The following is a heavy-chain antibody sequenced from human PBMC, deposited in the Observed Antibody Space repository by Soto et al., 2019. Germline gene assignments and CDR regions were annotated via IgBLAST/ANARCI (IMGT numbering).Heavy chain of an antibody. Sequence: GASVKVSCKASGFTFTSYGISWGRQAPGQGLEWMGWISAYNGNTNYAQKLQGRVTMTTDTSTSTAYMELRSLRSDDTAVYYCARDLNDYGDYPPGAFDIWGQGTMVTVSS. CDR2: ISAYNGNT. J-gene: IGHJ3*02. D-gene: IGHD4-17*01. V-gene: IGHV1-18*01. CDR1: GFTFTSYG. CDR3: ARDLNDYGDYPPGAFDI.